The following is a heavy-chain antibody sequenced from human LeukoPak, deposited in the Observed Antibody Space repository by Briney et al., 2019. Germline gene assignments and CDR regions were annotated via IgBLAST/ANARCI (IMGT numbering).Heavy chain of an antibody. Sequence: SETLSLTCAVYGGSFSGYYWSWIRQPPGKGLEWIGEINHSGSTNYNPSLKSRVTISVDTSKNQFSLKLSSMTAADTAVYYCARVETTVTSFDYWGQGTLVTVSS. J-gene: IGHJ4*02. CDR1: GGSFSGYY. V-gene: IGHV4-34*01. D-gene: IGHD4-17*01. CDR2: INHSGST. CDR3: ARVETTVTSFDY.